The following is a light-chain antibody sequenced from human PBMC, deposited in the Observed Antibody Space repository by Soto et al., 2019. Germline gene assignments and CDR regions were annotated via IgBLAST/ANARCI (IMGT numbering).Light chain of an antibody. Sequence: QSALTQPASVSGSPGQSITISCTGTSSDVGGYNYVSWYQQHPGKSPKLMIYDVSNRPSGVSNRFSGSKSGNTASLTISGLQAEDEADYYCSSYTSSSTHGVFGGGTTLTVL. CDR1: SSDVGGYNY. CDR2: DVS. J-gene: IGLJ2*01. V-gene: IGLV2-14*01. CDR3: SSYTSSSTHGV.